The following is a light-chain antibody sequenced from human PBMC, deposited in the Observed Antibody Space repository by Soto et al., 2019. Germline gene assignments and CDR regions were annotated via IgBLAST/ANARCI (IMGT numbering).Light chain of an antibody. CDR2: KAS. CDR3: QQYNSYSPRT. Sequence: DIQMTQSPSTLSESVGDRVTITCRASQTISSWLAWYQQKPGKAPKLLIYKASTLKSGVPSRFSGSGSGTDFTLTISSLQPYDFATYYCQQYNSYSPRTFGQGTKVDIK. J-gene: IGKJ1*01. V-gene: IGKV1-5*03. CDR1: QTISSW.